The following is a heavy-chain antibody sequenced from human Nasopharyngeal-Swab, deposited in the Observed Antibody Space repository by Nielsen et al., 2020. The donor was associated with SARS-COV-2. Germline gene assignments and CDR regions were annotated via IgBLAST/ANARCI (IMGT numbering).Heavy chain of an antibody. CDR2: ISSSGSTI. J-gene: IGHJ6*02. CDR3: TRGGIVGPPELGMDV. CDR1: GFTFSSYE. Sequence: GESLKISCAASGFTFSSYEMNWVRQAPGKGLEWVSYISSSGSTIYYADSVKGRFTISRDNAKNSLYLQMNSLKTEDTAVYYCTRGGIVGPPELGMDVWGQGTTVTVSS. V-gene: IGHV3-48*03. D-gene: IGHD1-26*01.